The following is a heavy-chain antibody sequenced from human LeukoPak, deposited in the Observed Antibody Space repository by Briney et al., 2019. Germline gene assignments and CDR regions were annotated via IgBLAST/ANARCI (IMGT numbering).Heavy chain of an antibody. CDR1: GFTFSSYA. D-gene: IGHD4-11*01. CDR2: ISGSGGST. J-gene: IGHJ4*02. V-gene: IGHV3-23*01. CDR3: AKLSNRRNDFDY. Sequence: GGSLRLSCAASGFTFSSYAMSWVRQAPGKGLEWVSAISGSGGSTCYADSVKGRFTISRDNSKNTLYLQMNSLRAEDTAVYYCAKLSNRRNDFDYWGQGTLVTVSS.